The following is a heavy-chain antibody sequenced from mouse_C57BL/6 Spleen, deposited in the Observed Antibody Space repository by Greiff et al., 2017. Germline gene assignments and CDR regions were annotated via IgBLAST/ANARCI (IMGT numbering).Heavy chain of an antibody. V-gene: IGHV1-76*01. D-gene: IGHD1-1*01. CDR2: IYPGSGNT. J-gene: IGHJ4*01. CDR3: ARFTTVVAGSMDY. Sequence: VQLQQSGAELVRPGASVKLSCKASGYTFTDYYINWVKQRPGQGLEWIARIYPGSGNTYYNEKFKGKATLTAEKSSSTAYMQLSSLTSEDSAVYFCARFTTVVAGSMDYWGQGTSVTVSS. CDR1: GYTFTDYY.